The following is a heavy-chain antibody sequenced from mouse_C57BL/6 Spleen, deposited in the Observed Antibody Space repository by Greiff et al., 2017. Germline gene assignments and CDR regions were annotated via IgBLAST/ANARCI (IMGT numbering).Heavy chain of an antibody. J-gene: IGHJ4*01. CDR3: ARHEETRSSNDYYAMDY. CDR1: GYTFTEYT. Sequence: QVQLQQSGAELVKPGASVKLSCKASGYTFTEYTIHWVKQRSGQGLEWIGWFYPGSGSIKYNEKFKDKATLTADKSSSTVYMELSRLTSEDSAVYFCARHEETRSSNDYYAMDYWGQGTSVTVSS. CDR2: FYPGSGSI. V-gene: IGHV1-62-2*01. D-gene: IGHD1-1*01.